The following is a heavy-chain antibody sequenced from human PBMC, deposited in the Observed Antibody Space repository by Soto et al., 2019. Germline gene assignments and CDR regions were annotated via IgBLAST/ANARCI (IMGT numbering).Heavy chain of an antibody. CDR2: IYYSGTT. J-gene: IGHJ6*02. Sequence: SETLSLSCTVSGGPISSGDYYWSWIRQPPGKGLEWIGYIYYSGTTYYNPSLKSRVTISVDTSKNQFSLKLSSVTAADTAVYYCATYSMGVYYGMDVWGQGTTVTV. CDR3: ATYSMGVYYGMDV. CDR1: GGPISSGDYY. D-gene: IGHD1-26*01. V-gene: IGHV4-30-4*01.